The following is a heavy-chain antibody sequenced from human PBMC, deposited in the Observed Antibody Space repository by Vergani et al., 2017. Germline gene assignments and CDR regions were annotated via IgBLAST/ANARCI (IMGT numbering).Heavy chain of an antibody. CDR2: ISNDGSKK. CDR1: GFSFSSHA. V-gene: IGHV3-30*18. J-gene: IGHJ6*03. Sequence: QVQLAESGGGRVQPGRSLRLSCAASGFSFSSHAIHWVRQAPGKGLEWVAVISNDGSKKYYADSVKGRFTISRDNSKNTLDLQMNSLRTKDTAVYYCAKAGSVTSGRLQYNFYMDVWGKGTTVTVS. D-gene: IGHD3-10*01. CDR3: AKAGSVTSGRLQYNFYMDV.